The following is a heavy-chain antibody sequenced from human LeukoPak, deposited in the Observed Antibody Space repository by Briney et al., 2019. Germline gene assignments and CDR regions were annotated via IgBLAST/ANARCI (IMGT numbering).Heavy chain of an antibody. J-gene: IGHJ1*01. CDR3: AKGPLLSGGSTRYFQH. Sequence: GGSLRLSCAASGFTVSSNYMSWVRQAPGKGLEWVSSISSSSSYIYYADSVKGRFTISRDNAKNSLYPQMNSLRAEDTAVYYCAKGPLLSGGSTRYFQHWGQGTLVTVSS. V-gene: IGHV3-21*01. CDR1: GFTVSSNY. D-gene: IGHD2-15*01. CDR2: ISSSSSYI.